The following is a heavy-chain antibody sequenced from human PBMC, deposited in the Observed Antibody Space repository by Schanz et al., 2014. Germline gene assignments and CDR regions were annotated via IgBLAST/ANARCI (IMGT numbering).Heavy chain of an antibody. CDR1: GFTFADYY. V-gene: IGHV3-11*06. CDR3: ARVLAVAGTLWGYYYGMDV. J-gene: IGHJ6*02. D-gene: IGHD6-19*01. CDR2: ISSSSSYT. Sequence: QVQLLESGGGLFKPGGSLRLSCAGSGFTFADYYMTWIRQAPGKGLEWISYISSSSSYTNYADSVKGRFTISRDNAKNSLYLQMNSLRAEDTAVYYCARVLAVAGTLWGYYYGMDVWGQGTTVTVSS.